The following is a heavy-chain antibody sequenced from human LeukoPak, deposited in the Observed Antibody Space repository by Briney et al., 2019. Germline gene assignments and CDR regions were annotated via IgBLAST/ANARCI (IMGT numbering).Heavy chain of an antibody. Sequence: SETLSLTCTVSGGSINGYYWSWIRQPAGKGLEWIGRIYNSESINYNPSLKSRVTMSIDTSKNQFSLKLSSVIAADAAVYYCARHRGDNSNPRYYFYYMDVWGKGTTVTVSS. CDR2: IYNSESI. J-gene: IGHJ6*03. D-gene: IGHD4-11*01. CDR3: ARHRGDNSNPRYYFYYMDV. V-gene: IGHV4-4*07. CDR1: GGSINGYY.